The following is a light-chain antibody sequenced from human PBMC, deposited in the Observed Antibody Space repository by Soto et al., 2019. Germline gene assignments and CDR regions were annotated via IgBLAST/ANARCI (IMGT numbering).Light chain of an antibody. CDR2: RTS. CDR1: QSVSSSY. V-gene: IGKV3-20*01. J-gene: IGKJ4*01. CDR3: QQYDSSRGLT. Sequence: EIVLTRSPGTLPLSPGERATLSCRASQSVSSSYLAWYQQKPGQAPRLLIYRTSIRATGIPDRFSGSGSGTDFTLTISRLEPEDFAVYYCQQYDSSRGLTFGGGTKVEIK.